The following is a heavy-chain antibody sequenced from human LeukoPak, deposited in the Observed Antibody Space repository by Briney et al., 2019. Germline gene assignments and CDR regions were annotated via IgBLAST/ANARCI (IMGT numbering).Heavy chain of an antibody. CDR2: IYPGDSDT. J-gene: IGHJ5*02. V-gene: IGHV5-51*01. CDR1: GYSFTSYW. CDR3: ARRQLPERYNWFDP. Sequence: ESLTISCKGSGYSFTSYWIGWVRQMPGKGLEWMGIIYPGDSDTRYSPSFRGQVTISADKSISTAYLQWSSLKASDTAMYYCARRQLPERYNWFDPWGQGTLVTVSS. D-gene: IGHD2-2*01.